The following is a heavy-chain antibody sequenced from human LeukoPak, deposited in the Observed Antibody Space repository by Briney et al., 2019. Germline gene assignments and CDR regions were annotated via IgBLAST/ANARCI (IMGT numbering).Heavy chain of an antibody. J-gene: IGHJ4*02. Sequence: GGSLRLSCAASGFTFSGHWMHWARRAAGKGLEWVSRIIGDGTSTDYADSVKGRFTISRDNAKNTVYLQMNSLRADDTAVYYCARDLHIAAADYWGQGTLVTVSS. D-gene: IGHD6-13*01. V-gene: IGHV3-74*01. CDR1: GFTFSGHW. CDR3: ARDLHIAAADY. CDR2: IIGDGTST.